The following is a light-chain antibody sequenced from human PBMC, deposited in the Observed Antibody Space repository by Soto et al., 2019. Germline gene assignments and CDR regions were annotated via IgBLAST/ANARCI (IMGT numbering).Light chain of an antibody. CDR3: QQRSNWPPIYT. V-gene: IGKV3-11*01. J-gene: IGKJ2*01. CDR1: QSVSSY. CDR2: DAS. Sequence: EIVLTQSPATLSLSPGERATLSCRASQSVSSYLAWYQQKPGQAPRLLIYDASNRSTGITARFSGSGSGTDVTLTIRSLEPEDFAVYYCQQRSNWPPIYTVDQGTKLAIK.